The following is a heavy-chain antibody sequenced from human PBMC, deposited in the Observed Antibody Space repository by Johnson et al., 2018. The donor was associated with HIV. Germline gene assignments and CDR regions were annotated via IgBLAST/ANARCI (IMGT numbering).Heavy chain of an antibody. J-gene: IGHJ3*02. CDR3: ARPLLLWFGETYDALDI. CDR1: GFTFSDYY. Sequence: QVQLVESGGGVVQPGRSLRLSCAASGFTFSDYYMSWVRQAPGKGLEWVSYISNSGRTIYSADAVQGRFTISRDNAKNALYVQMNSLRVEDTAVYYCARPLLLWFGETYDALDIWGQGTMVTVSS. V-gene: IGHV3-11*04. D-gene: IGHD3-10*01. CDR2: ISNSGRTI.